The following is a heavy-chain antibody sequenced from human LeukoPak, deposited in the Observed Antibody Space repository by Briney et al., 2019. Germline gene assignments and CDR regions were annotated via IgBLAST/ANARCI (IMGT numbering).Heavy chain of an antibody. J-gene: IGHJ4*02. CDR2: IRSKANSYAT. Sequence: GGSLRLSCAASGFTFSGSAMHWVRQASGKGLEWVGRIRSKANSYATAYAASVKGRFTISRDDSKNTAYLQMNSLKTEDTAVYYCTRQVYDSSGYYSSIDYWGQGTLVTVSS. V-gene: IGHV3-73*01. CDR1: GFTFSGSA. D-gene: IGHD3-22*01. CDR3: TRQVYDSSGYYSSIDY.